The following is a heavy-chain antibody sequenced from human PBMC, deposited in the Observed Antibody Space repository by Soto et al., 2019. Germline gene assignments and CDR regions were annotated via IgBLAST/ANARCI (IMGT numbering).Heavy chain of an antibody. CDR2: ISSSGSTI. D-gene: IGHD3-9*01. J-gene: IGHJ5*02. V-gene: IGHV3-48*03. CDR3: ASNRFDILTGYYTPGSFDP. Sequence: EVQLVESGGGLVQPGGSLRLSCAASGFTFSSYEMNWVRQAPGKGLEWVSYISSSGSTIYYAYSVKGRFTISRDNAKNSLYLQMNRLRAEDTDVYYCASNRFDILTGYYTPGSFDPWGQGTLVTVSS. CDR1: GFTFSSYE.